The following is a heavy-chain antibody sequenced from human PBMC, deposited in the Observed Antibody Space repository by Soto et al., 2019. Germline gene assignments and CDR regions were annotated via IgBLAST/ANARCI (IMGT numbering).Heavy chain of an antibody. CDR1: GFTVSNNY. CDR2: LYIGGST. CDR3: ERARGGGGITYNYYLYY. J-gene: IGHJ4*01. V-gene: IGHV3-53*01. D-gene: IGHD3-16*01. Sequence: GGSLRLSCAASGFTVSNNYMTWVRQAPGKGLEWVSVLYIGGSTYYADSVKGRFTISRDNSKNTLYLQMHSLSAEDTAMYYCERARGGGGITYNYYLYYRGHGTQVTVSS.